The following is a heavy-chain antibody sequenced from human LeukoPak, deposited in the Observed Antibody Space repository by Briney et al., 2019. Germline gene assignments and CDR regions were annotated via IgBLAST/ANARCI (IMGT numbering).Heavy chain of an antibody. CDR3: AREVRPTGYSSGWYAWYFDL. D-gene: IGHD6-19*01. J-gene: IGHJ2*01. V-gene: IGHV4-39*07. CDR2: IYYSGST. Sequence: KPSETLSLTCTVSGGSISSSSYYWGWIRQPPGKGLEWIGSIYYSGSTYYNPSLKSRVTISVDTSKNQFSLKLSSVTAADTAVYYCAREVRPTGYSSGWYAWYFDLWGRGTLVTVSS. CDR1: GGSISSSSYY.